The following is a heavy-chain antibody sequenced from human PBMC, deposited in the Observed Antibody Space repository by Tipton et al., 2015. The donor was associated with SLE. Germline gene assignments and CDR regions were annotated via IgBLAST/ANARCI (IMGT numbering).Heavy chain of an antibody. D-gene: IGHD7-27*01. Sequence: GLVKPSQTLSLTCAISGDSVSSNSAAWSWIRQSPSRGLEWLGRTYYRSKWFNDSAVSVTGRTTINPDTSKNQFSLQLNSVTPEDTAVYDCAREGNWGLFDSWGQGTLVTVS. CDR2: TYYRSKWFN. V-gene: IGHV6-1*01. J-gene: IGHJ4*02. CDR3: AREGNWGLFDS. CDR1: GDSVSSNSAA.